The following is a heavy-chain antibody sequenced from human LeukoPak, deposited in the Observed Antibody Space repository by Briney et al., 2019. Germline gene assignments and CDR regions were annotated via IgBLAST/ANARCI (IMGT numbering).Heavy chain of an antibody. V-gene: IGHV3-30*18. D-gene: IGHD4-17*01. J-gene: IGHJ4*02. CDR3: AKDQRYGDLSGPFDY. CDR2: ISYDGSNK. Sequence: GGSLRPSCAAFGFTFSDYGMHWVRQAPGKGLEWVAVISYDGSNKYYADSVKGRFTISRDNSKNTLDLQIDSLRAEDTAVYYCAKDQRYGDLSGPFDYWGQGTLVTVSS. CDR1: GFTFSDYG.